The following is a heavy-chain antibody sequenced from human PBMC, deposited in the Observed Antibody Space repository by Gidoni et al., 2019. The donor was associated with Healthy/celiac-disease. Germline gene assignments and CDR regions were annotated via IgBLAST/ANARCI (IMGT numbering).Heavy chain of an antibody. J-gene: IGHJ6*02. CDR1: GYSFTRYW. CDR2: IYPGDSDT. D-gene: IGHD2-2*01. CDR3: ARSGGYCSSTSCYEYYYYYYGMDV. Sequence: EVQLVQSGAEVKKPGESLKISCKGSGYSFTRYWIGWVRQRPGKGLEWMAIIYPGDSDTRYSPSFQGQVTISADKSISTAYLQWSSLKASDTAMYYCARSGGYCSSTSCYEYYYYYYGMDVWGQGTTVTVSS. V-gene: IGHV5-51*01.